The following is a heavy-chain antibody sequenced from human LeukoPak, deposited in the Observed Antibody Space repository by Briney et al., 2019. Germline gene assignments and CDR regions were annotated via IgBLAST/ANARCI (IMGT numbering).Heavy chain of an antibody. J-gene: IGHJ4*02. CDR3: AKDRYCSGGSCYYFDY. CDR1: GFPFSTYG. Sequence: GGSLRLSCAASGFPFSTYGMHWVRQAPGKGLEWVAVIWYDGSNKYYADSVKGRFTISRDNSKNTLYLQMNSLRAEDTAVYYCAKDRYCSGGSCYYFDYWGQGTLVTVSS. D-gene: IGHD2-15*01. V-gene: IGHV3-33*06. CDR2: IWYDGSNK.